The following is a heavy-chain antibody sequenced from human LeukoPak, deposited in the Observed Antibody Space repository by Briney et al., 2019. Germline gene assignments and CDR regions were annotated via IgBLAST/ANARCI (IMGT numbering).Heavy chain of an antibody. Sequence: PSETLSLTCTVSGGSISGYYWSWIRQPPGKGLEWIGYIYYSGSTNYNPSLKSRVTISVDTSKNQFSLNLGAVTGADTAVYYCARYISGSYAHFDYWGQGTLVTVSS. V-gene: IGHV4-59*08. CDR1: GGSISGYY. CDR3: ARYISGSYAHFDY. J-gene: IGHJ4*02. CDR2: IYYSGST. D-gene: IGHD1-26*01.